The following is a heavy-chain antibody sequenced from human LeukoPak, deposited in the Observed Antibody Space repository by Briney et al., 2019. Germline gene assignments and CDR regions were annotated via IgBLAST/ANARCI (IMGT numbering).Heavy chain of an antibody. CDR3: AKVRGLRRNHDAFDI. J-gene: IGHJ3*02. Sequence: QAGGSLRLSCAASGFTFSSYAMSWVRQAPGKGLEWVSAISGSGGSTYYADSVKGRFTISRDNSKNTLYLQMNSLGAEDTAVYYCAKVRGLRRNHDAFDIWGQGTMVTVSS. CDR1: GFTFSSYA. V-gene: IGHV3-23*01. CDR2: ISGSGGST. D-gene: IGHD1-14*01.